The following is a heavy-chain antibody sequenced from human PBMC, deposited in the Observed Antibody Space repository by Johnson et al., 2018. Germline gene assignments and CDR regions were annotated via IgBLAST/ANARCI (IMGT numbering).Heavy chain of an antibody. CDR1: GFTFDDYA. D-gene: IGHD3-3*01. V-gene: IGHV3-9*01. Sequence: VQLVQSGGGLVQPGRSLRLSCAASGFTFDDYAMHWVRQAPGKGLEWVSGISWNSGSIGYADSVKGRFTIPRDNAKNSLYLQMNSLRAEDTALYYCAKDSNYDFWSGYYSKAFDIWGQGTMVTVSS. CDR2: ISWNSGSI. CDR3: AKDSNYDFWSGYYSKAFDI. J-gene: IGHJ3*02.